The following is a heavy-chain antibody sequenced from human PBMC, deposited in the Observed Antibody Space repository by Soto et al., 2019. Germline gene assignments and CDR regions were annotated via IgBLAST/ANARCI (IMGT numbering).Heavy chain of an antibody. CDR1: GFSLSSYA. V-gene: IGHV3-23*01. Sequence: EVQLLESGGGLVQPGGSLRLTCAASGFSLSSYAMSWVRQAPGKGLEWVSVVSGSAGSTYYADSVKGRFTISRDNSKNTLYLQMNSLRAEDTAVYYCAKDASSGITSFDSWGRGTVVTVSS. CDR2: VSGSAGST. J-gene: IGHJ2*01. D-gene: IGHD3-3*01. CDR3: AKDASSGITSFDS.